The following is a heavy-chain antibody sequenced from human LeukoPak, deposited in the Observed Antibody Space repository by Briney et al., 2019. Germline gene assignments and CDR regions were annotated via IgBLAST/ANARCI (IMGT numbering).Heavy chain of an antibody. CDR1: GGSFSGYY. CDR2: INHSGST. Sequence: SETLSLTCAVYGGSFSGYYWSWIRQPPGKGLEWIGEINHSGSTNYNPSLKSRVTISVDTSKNQFSLKLSSVTAADTAVYCCARGADTADDYWGQGTLVTVSS. CDR3: ARGADTADDY. D-gene: IGHD5-18*01. J-gene: IGHJ4*02. V-gene: IGHV4-34*01.